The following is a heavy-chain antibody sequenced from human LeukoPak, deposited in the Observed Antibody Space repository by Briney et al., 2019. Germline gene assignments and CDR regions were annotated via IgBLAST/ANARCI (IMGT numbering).Heavy chain of an antibody. CDR2: ITDDSNTM. Sequence: GGSLRLSCAASGFTFSTYSMNWVRQAPGKGLEWISYITDDSNTMYYVDSVKGRFTISRDNTKNSLYPQINSLRAEDAAVYYCVARGGWARFDYWGQGTLVTVSS. V-gene: IGHV3-48*04. CDR3: VARGGWARFDY. CDR1: GFTFSTYS. J-gene: IGHJ4*02. D-gene: IGHD6-19*01.